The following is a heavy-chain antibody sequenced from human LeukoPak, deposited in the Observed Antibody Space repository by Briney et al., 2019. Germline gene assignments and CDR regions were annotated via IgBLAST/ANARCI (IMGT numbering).Heavy chain of an antibody. D-gene: IGHD3-10*01. CDR3: ARHFYGSGTYYHFDY. J-gene: IGHJ4*02. CDR1: GYSFPSYG. V-gene: IGHV1-18*01. CDR2: ISPYNDNT. Sequence: GASVKVSCKASGYSFPSYGICWVRQAPGQGPEWMGWISPYNDNTNYAQKLQGRATLTTDTSTSTAYMGLRSLRSDDTAVYYCARHFYGSGTYYHFDYWGQGTLVTVSS.